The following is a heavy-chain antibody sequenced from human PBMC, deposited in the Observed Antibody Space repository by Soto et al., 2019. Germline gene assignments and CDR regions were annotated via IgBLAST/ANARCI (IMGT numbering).Heavy chain of an antibody. CDR1: GYTFTSYA. V-gene: IGHV1-2*04. Sequence: GASVKVSCKASGYTFTSYAMHWVRQAPGQRLEWMGWINPNSGGTNYAQKFQGWVTMTRDTSINTAYMELSRLRSDDTAVYYCARGAVVTPVRYFDYWGQGTLVTVSS. D-gene: IGHD4-4*01. CDR3: ARGAVVTPVRYFDY. CDR2: INPNSGGT. J-gene: IGHJ4*02.